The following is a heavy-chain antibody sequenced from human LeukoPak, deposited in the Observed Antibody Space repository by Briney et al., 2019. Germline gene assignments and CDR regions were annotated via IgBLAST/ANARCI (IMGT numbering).Heavy chain of an antibody. Sequence: SETLSLTCTVSGASITRVTYFWGWIRHSPEKGLEWIGSIDSSGTTHYNSSLKSRVIISVDTSKNQVSLNLTSVTSADTAVYYCARHGYIQFWLYWGQGTQVIVSS. CDR3: ARHGYIQFWLY. D-gene: IGHD5-18*01. CDR2: IDSSGTT. J-gene: IGHJ4*02. CDR1: GASITRVTYF. V-gene: IGHV4-39*01.